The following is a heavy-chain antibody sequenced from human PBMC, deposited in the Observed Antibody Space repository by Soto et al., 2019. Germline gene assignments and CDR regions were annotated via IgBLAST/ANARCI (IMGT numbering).Heavy chain of an antibody. CDR1: EFTFSDYG. CDR3: AKTIAAGSPYYYGMDV. J-gene: IGHJ6*02. CDR2: ISYDGSHK. D-gene: IGHD6-13*01. V-gene: IGHV3-30*18. Sequence: VGSLRLSCAASEFTFSDYGMHWVRQAPGKGLEWVALISYDGSHKYYADSVKGRFTISRDSYKNTLYLQMNSLRGEDTAVYYCAKTIAAGSPYYYGMDVWGQGTTVTVSS.